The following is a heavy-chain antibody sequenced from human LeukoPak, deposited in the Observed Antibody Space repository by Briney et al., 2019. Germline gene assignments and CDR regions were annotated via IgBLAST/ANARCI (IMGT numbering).Heavy chain of an antibody. J-gene: IGHJ4*02. CDR1: EYTFTSYD. CDR2: MNPNSGNT. CDR3: ARWATVTSYYFDY. Sequence: ASVKVSCKASEYTFTSYDINWVRQATGQGLEWMGWMNPNSGNTGYAQKFQGRVTITRNTSISTAYMELSSLRSEDTAVYYCARWATVTSYYFDYWGQGTLVTVSS. D-gene: IGHD4-11*01. V-gene: IGHV1-8*03.